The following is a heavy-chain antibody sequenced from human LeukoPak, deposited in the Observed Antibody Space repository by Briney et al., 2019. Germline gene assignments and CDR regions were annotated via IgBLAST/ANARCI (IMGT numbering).Heavy chain of an antibody. J-gene: IGHJ4*02. D-gene: IGHD3-22*01. Sequence: GGSLRLSCAASGFTCSTYVMSWVRQAPGKGLEWVAVIWYDGSNKYYADSVKGRFTISRDNSKNTLYLQMNSLRAEDTAVYYCARDTANYYDSSGLVYWGQGTLVTVSS. V-gene: IGHV3-33*01. CDR2: IWYDGSNK. CDR1: GFTCSTYV. CDR3: ARDTANYYDSSGLVY.